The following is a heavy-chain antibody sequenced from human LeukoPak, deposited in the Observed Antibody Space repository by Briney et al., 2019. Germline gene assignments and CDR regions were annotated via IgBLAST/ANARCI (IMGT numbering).Heavy chain of an antibody. CDR1: GGSISSYY. D-gene: IGHD5-18*01. CDR3: ARHFPRGYSYGTHLLDY. J-gene: IGHJ4*02. CDR2: IYYSGST. V-gene: IGHV4-59*08. Sequence: KSSETLSLTCTVSGGSISSYYWSWIRQPPGKGLEWIGYIYYSGSTNYNPSLKSRVTISVDTSKNQFSLKLSSVTAADTAVYYCARHFPRGYSYGTHLLDYWGQGTLVTVSS.